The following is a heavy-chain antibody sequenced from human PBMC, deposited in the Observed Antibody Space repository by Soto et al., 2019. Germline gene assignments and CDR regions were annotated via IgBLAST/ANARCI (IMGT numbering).Heavy chain of an antibody. CDR3: ARQAPLYDKGGMDV. Sequence: PSETLCLTCAVYGGTFNGYYWSWIRQPPGKGLEWIGEINHSGRTNYNPSLKSRVTVTRDTSASPAYIELRSLRSEATAVSYCARQAPLYDKGGMDVWGQGPTVTVS. CDR2: INHSGRT. D-gene: IGHD3-22*01. CDR1: GGTFNGYY. V-gene: IGHV4-34*01. J-gene: IGHJ6*02.